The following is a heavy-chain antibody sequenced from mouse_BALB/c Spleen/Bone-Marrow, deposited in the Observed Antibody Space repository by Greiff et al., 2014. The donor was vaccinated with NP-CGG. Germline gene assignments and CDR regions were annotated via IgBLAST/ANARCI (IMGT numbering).Heavy chain of an antibody. J-gene: IGHJ1*01. CDR1: GYAFSSYW. D-gene: IGHD2-13*01. V-gene: IGHV1-80*01. Sequence: QVQLQQPGAELVRPGSSVKISCKASGYAFSSYWMNWVKQRPGQGLEWIGQIYPGDGDTGYYGKFKGKATLTADNSSSTAYMQLSSLTSEDSAVYFCARWGGDYHWYFDVWGAGTTVTVSS. CDR3: ARWGGDYHWYFDV. CDR2: IYPGDGDT.